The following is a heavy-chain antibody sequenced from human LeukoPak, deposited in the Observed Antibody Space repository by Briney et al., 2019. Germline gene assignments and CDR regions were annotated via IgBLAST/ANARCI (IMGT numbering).Heavy chain of an antibody. Sequence: GGSLRLSCAASGFTFSSYGMHWVRQAPGEGMEWVAVIWYDGSNKYYADSVKGRFTISRDNSKNTLYLQMNSLRAEDTAVYYCAKANSGSYSEFDYWGQGTLVTVSS. CDR2: IWYDGSNK. J-gene: IGHJ4*02. CDR1: GFTFSSYG. D-gene: IGHD1-26*01. CDR3: AKANSGSYSEFDY. V-gene: IGHV3-30*02.